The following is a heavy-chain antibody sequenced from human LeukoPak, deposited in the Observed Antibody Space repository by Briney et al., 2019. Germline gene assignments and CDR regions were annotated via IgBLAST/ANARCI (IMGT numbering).Heavy chain of an antibody. Sequence: PGGSLRLSCAASRFTFSTYAMSWVRQAPGKGLEWVSVVSGTGGRTYYADSVKGRFTISRDNSKNTLYLQMNSLRAEDTALYYCVKASSSSPQYNWFDAWGLGTLVTVSS. V-gene: IGHV3-23*01. CDR2: VSGTGGRT. CDR1: RFTFSTYA. J-gene: IGHJ5*02. CDR3: VKASSSSPQYNWFDA. D-gene: IGHD6-6*01.